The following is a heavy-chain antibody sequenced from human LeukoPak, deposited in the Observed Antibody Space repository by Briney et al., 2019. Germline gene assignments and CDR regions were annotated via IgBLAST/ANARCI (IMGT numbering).Heavy chain of an antibody. Sequence: PGGSLRLSCAASGFTFSSYDMHWVRQATGKGLEWVSAIGTAGDTYYPGSVKGRFTISRENAKNSLYLQMNSLRAGDTAVYYCAREGQWLVGWGAFDIWGQGTMVTVSS. J-gene: IGHJ3*02. CDR3: AREGQWLVGWGAFDI. D-gene: IGHD6-19*01. CDR1: GFTFSSYD. V-gene: IGHV3-13*01. CDR2: IGTAGDT.